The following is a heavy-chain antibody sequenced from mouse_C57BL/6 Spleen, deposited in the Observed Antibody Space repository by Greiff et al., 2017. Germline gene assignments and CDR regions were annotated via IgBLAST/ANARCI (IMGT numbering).Heavy chain of an antibody. J-gene: IGHJ3*01. CDR1: GFTFSSYA. CDR3: ARDYDYDPVFAY. D-gene: IGHD2-4*01. V-gene: IGHV5-4*01. Sequence: EVKVVESGGGLVKPGGSLKLSCAASGFTFSSYAMSWVRQTPEKRLEWVATISDGGSYTYYPDNVKGRFTISRDNAKNNLYLQMSHLKSEDTAMYYCARDYDYDPVFAYWGQGTLVTVSA. CDR2: ISDGGSYT.